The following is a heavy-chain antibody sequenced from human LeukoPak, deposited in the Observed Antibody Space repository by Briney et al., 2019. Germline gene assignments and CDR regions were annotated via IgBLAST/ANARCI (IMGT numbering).Heavy chain of an antibody. V-gene: IGHV1-69*05. Sequence: GASVKVSCKASGYTFTGYYMHWVRQAPGQGLEWMGGIIPIFGTANYAQKFRGRVTITTDESTSTAYMELSSLRSEDTAVYYCARVRQQLVKGVGWGYYYYMDVWGKGTTVTVSS. J-gene: IGHJ6*03. D-gene: IGHD6-13*01. CDR2: IIPIFGTA. CDR3: ARVRQQLVKGVGWGYYYYMDV. CDR1: GYTFTGYY.